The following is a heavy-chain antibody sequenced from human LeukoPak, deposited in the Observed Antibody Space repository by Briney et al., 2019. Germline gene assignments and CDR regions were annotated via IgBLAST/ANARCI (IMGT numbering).Heavy chain of an antibody. V-gene: IGHV1-69*05. Sequence: ASVKVSCKASGGTFSSYAISWVRQAPGQGLEWMGGIIPMFGTATYARKFQGGVTITTDESTSTAYMELSSLRSEDTAVYYCARVDPSSSSQALDSWGQGTQVTVSS. CDR3: ARVDPSSSSQALDS. D-gene: IGHD6-6*01. CDR1: GGTFSSYA. CDR2: IIPMFGTA. J-gene: IGHJ4*02.